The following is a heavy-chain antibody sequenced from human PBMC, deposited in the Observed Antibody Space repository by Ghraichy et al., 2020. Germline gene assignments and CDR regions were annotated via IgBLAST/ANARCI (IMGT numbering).Heavy chain of an antibody. V-gene: IGHV4-34*01. J-gene: IGHJ6*03. CDR2: INHSGST. CDR1: GGSFSGYF. D-gene: IGHD3-22*01. Sequence: SETLSLTCAVYGGSFSGYFWSWIRQPPGKGLGWIGEINHSGSTNYNPSLKSRVTISVDTSKNQFSLKLSSVTAADTAVYYCARGMIGYYYYMDVWGKGTTVTVSS. CDR3: ARGMIGYYYYMDV.